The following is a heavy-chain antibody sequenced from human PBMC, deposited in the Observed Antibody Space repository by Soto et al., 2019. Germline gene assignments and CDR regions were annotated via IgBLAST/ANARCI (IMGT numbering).Heavy chain of an antibody. D-gene: IGHD3-22*01. CDR3: AKSNYYDSSGYYPDY. CDR1: GVTCISYG. Sequence: PGGSLRLCWAAAGVTCISYGRHWVRQAPGKGLEWVAVISYDGSNKYYADSVKGRFTISRDNSKNTLYLQMNSLRAEDTAVYYCAKSNYYDSSGYYPDYWGQGTLVTVSS. J-gene: IGHJ4*02. CDR2: ISYDGSNK. V-gene: IGHV3-30*18.